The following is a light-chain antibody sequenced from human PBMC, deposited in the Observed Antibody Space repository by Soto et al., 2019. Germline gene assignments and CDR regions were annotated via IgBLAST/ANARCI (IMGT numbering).Light chain of an antibody. CDR3: QQYNNWPRN. V-gene: IGKV3-15*01. CDR1: QSVSSN. Sequence: IVMTHSPATLSVSPWERATLSCRASQSVSSNLAWYQQKPGQAPRHLIYGASTRATGIPARFSGSGSGTEFTLTISSLQSEDFAVYYCQQYNNWPRNFGQGTRLEIK. CDR2: GAS. J-gene: IGKJ5*01.